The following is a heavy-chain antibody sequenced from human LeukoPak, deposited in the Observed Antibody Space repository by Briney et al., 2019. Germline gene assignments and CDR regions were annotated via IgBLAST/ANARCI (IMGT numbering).Heavy chain of an antibody. J-gene: IGHJ3*02. V-gene: IGHV1-2*02. Sequence: AAVKVSCKASGYTFTGYYMHWVRQAPGQGLEWMGWINPNSGGTNYAQKFQGRVTMTRDTSISTAYMELSRLRSDDTAVYYCARDGSGYYGSGSIQRHDAFDIWGQGAIVSASS. D-gene: IGHD3-10*01. CDR3: ARDGSGYYGSGSIQRHDAFDI. CDR2: INPNSGGT. CDR1: GYTFTGYY.